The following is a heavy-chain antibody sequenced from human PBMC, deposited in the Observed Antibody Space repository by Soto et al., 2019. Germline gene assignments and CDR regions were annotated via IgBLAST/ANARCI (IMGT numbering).Heavy chain of an antibody. Sequence: ASVKVSCKASGYTFTSYDINWVRQATGQGLEWMGWMNPNSGNTGYAQRFQGRVTMTRNTSISTAYMELSSLRSEDTAVYYCARLPGYYDSSGYYYYYYGMDVWGQGTTVTVSS. CDR2: MNPNSGNT. CDR1: GYTFTSYD. J-gene: IGHJ6*02. V-gene: IGHV1-8*01. CDR3: ARLPGYYDSSGYYYYYYGMDV. D-gene: IGHD3-22*01.